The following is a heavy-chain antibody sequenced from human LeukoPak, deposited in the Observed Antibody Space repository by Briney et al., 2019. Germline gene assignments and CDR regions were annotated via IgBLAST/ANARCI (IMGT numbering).Heavy chain of an antibody. Sequence: GGSPRLSCAASGITVSSNYMSWVRQAPGKGLEWVSFISTDGSTYYADSVKGRFTISRDKSKNTLSLQMNSLRADDTAVYYCARDRPPSLRGQGTLVTVSS. J-gene: IGHJ4*02. CDR3: ARDRPPSL. CDR1: GITVSSNY. V-gene: IGHV3-66*01. CDR2: ISTDGST.